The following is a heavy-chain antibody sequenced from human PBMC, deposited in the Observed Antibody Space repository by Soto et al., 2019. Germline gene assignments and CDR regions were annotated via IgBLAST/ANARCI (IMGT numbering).Heavy chain of an antibody. V-gene: IGHV4-4*02. CDR3: ARLVSDTSLNPKSFDF. Sequence: PSKTLSLTCTLSVISPTSGNWWTWVGQSPQGGLEYIGEFFHDANANYYPSFESRVAMSVDTSRNQFSLQLTSVNAADTAVYFCARLVSDTSLNPKSFDFWGPGTMVTVSS. CDR2: FFHDANA. CDR1: VISPTSGNW. D-gene: IGHD3-9*01. J-gene: IGHJ3*01.